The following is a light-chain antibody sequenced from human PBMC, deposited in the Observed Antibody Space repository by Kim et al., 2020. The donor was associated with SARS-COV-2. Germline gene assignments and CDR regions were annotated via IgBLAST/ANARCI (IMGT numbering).Light chain of an antibody. Sequence: SYELTQPPSVSVPPGQTATITCSGEKLGDKYVCWYQQKAGQSPVLVIHQDTKRPSGIPERFSGSNSGNTATLTIGGTQTMDEADYFCQAWDSITAGVFGGGTQLTVL. V-gene: IGLV3-1*01. CDR1: KLGDKY. J-gene: IGLJ3*02. CDR2: QDT. CDR3: QAWDSITAGV.